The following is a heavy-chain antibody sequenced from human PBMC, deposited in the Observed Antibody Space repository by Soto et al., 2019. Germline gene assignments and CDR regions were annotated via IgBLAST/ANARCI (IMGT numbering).Heavy chain of an antibody. CDR3: ARPTSNYYDSSGHDAFDI. Sequence: ESGGGVVQPGRSLRLSCAASGFTFSSYGMHWVRQAPGKGLEWVAVIWYDGSNKYYADSVKGRFTISRDNSKNTLYLQMNSLRAEDTAVYYCARPTSNYYDSSGHDAFDIWGQGTMVTVSS. V-gene: IGHV3-33*01. CDR2: IWYDGSNK. D-gene: IGHD3-22*01. J-gene: IGHJ3*02. CDR1: GFTFSSYG.